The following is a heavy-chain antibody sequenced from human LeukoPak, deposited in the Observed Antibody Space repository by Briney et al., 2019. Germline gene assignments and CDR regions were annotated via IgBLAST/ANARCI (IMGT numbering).Heavy chain of an antibody. Sequence: ASVKVSCTASGYTFTGYYMHWVRQAPGQGLEWMGWINPNSGGTNYAQKFQGRVTMTRDTSISTAYMELSRLRSDDTAVYYCARDIAAAGTGWFDPWGQGTLVTVSS. V-gene: IGHV1-2*02. CDR1: GYTFTGYY. J-gene: IGHJ5*02. D-gene: IGHD6-13*01. CDR2: INPNSGGT. CDR3: ARDIAAAGTGWFDP.